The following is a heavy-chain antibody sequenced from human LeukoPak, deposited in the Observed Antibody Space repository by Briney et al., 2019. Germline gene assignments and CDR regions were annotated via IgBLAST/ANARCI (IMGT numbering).Heavy chain of an antibody. D-gene: IGHD6-13*01. Sequence: PGGSLRLSCAASGFTFSSYSMNWVRQAPGKGLEWVSYISSSSSTIYYADSVKGRFTISRDNAKNSLYLQMNSLRAEDAAVYYCARTVRQQLVFVCFQQWGQGTLVTVSS. CDR3: ARTVRQQLVFVCFQQ. CDR1: GFTFSSYS. V-gene: IGHV3-48*04. CDR2: ISSSSSTI. J-gene: IGHJ1*01.